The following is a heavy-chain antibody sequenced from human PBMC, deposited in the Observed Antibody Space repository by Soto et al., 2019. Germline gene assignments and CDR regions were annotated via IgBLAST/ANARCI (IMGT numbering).Heavy chain of an antibody. CDR1: NFSITSGFY. D-gene: IGHD3-22*01. J-gene: IGHJ4*01. CDR2: IFHTGST. Sequence: SETLCLPCAVSNFSITSGFYWGWLRQPPGKGLEWIGSIFHTGSTYYQPSLTSRVTIALDRSRNQISLTLKSVTAADTAVYYCARDGLRYFESYGYYSGPPLDYWGQGVLVTVSS. CDR3: ARDGLRYFESYGYYSGPPLDY. V-gene: IGHV4-38-2*02.